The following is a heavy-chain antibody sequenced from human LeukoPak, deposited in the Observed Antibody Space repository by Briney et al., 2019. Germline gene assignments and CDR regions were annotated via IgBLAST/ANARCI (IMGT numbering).Heavy chain of an antibody. D-gene: IGHD1-1*01. CDR1: GFTLSHYA. CDR3: AKEGPGDNWPAFDL. V-gene: IGHV3-30-3*01. CDR2: ISIDGTRQ. J-gene: IGHJ4*02. Sequence: GGSLRLSCVASGFTLSHYAMHWVRQAPGKGLEWLAVISIDGTRQHYADSVMGRFTISRDVSKTTLFLQMNSRGDGDTALYYCAKEGPGDNWPAFDLWGRGTLVTVSS.